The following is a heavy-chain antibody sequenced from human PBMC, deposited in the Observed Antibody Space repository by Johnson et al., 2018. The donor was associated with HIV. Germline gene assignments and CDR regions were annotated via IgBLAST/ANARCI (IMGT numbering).Heavy chain of an antibody. Sequence: VQLVESGGGVVQPGGSLRLSCAASGFTFSSYGMHWVRQAPGKGLEWVANIKEDGSEKYYVDSVKGRFTISRDNAKNSLYLQMNSLRAEYTAVYYCARVGYYYDSSGYYPHGAFDIWGQGTMVTVSS. D-gene: IGHD3-22*01. CDR3: ARVGYYYDSSGYYPHGAFDI. J-gene: IGHJ3*02. CDR2: IKEDGSEK. V-gene: IGHV3-7*03. CDR1: GFTFSSYG.